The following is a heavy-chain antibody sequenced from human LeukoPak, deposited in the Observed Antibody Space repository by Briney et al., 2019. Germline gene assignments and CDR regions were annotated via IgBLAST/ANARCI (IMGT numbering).Heavy chain of an antibody. Sequence: PGGSLRLSCAASGLSFSTYSMNWVRQAPGKGLEWVSSISGTSSYIYYADSVKGRFTISRDNAKNTLYLQMNSLRAEDTAMYYCARRSSGSPPFYFDYWGQGTLVTVSS. V-gene: IGHV3-21*01. J-gene: IGHJ4*02. D-gene: IGHD1-26*01. CDR3: ARRSSGSPPFYFDY. CDR1: GLSFSTYS. CDR2: ISGTSSYI.